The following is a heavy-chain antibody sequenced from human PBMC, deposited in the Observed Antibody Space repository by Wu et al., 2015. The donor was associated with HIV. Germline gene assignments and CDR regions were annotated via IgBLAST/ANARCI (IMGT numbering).Heavy chain of an antibody. CDR1: GASISRHY. Sequence: VQLQESGPGLVKPSETLSLTCTVSGASISRHYWSWIRQPPGKGLEWIGNSYYTGNTKYNPSLKSRVTMSVDTSKNQFSLNLRSVIAADTAVYYCARAYYDHLWGSYRFDYWGQGTFVTVSS. CDR3: ARAYYDHLWGSYRFDY. D-gene: IGHD3-16*02. J-gene: IGHJ4*02. CDR2: SYYTGNT. V-gene: IGHV4-59*11.